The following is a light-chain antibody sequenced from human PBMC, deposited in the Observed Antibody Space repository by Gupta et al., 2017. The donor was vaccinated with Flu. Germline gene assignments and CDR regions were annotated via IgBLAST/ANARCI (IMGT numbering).Light chain of an antibody. V-gene: IGKV2-28*01. J-gene: IGKJ1*01. CDR2: LAS. Sequence: DIVMTQSPLSLPVTLGEPAIISCRSSQSLMNRNVHNYLDWFLQRPGQSPQLLISLASNRASGVPDRFSGSGSGTDFTRKISRGEAGDVGVYYCRQALQTPQTFGQGTRWKSN. CDR3: RQALQTPQT. CDR1: QSLMNRNVHNY.